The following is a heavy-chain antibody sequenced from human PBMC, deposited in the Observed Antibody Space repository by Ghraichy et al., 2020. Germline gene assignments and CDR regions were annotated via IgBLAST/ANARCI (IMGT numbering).Heavy chain of an antibody. J-gene: IGHJ4*02. CDR1: GLTVSSHW. CDR2: INQDGSEK. D-gene: IGHD6-19*01. CDR3: ARSSGWTPDY. V-gene: IGHV3-7*01. Sequence: SCAASGLTVSSHWMSWFRQAPGKGLEWVAIINQDGSEKYYVDSVKGRFTISRDNTKNSLFLQMNGLRAEDTAVYYCARSSGWTPDYWGQGTLVTVSS.